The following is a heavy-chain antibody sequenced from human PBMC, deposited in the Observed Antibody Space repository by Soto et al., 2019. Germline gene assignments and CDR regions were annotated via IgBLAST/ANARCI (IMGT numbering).Heavy chain of an antibody. CDR1: GGSISSYY. Sequence: PSETLSLTCTVSGGSISSYYWSWIRQPPGKGLEWIGYIYYSGSTNYNPSLKSRVTISVDTSKNQFSLKLSSVTAADTAVYYCARENVVVVAAIPITNWFDPWGQGTLVTVSS. D-gene: IGHD2-15*01. CDR3: ARENVVVVAAIPITNWFDP. V-gene: IGHV4-59*01. CDR2: IYYSGST. J-gene: IGHJ5*02.